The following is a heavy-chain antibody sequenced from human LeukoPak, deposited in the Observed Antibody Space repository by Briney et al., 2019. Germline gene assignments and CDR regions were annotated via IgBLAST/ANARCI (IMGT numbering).Heavy chain of an antibody. CDR2: IYYSGST. J-gene: IGHJ4*02. D-gene: IGHD4-11*01. CDR1: GGSISSGGYY. Sequence: SETLSLTCTVSGGSISSGGYYWRWIRQHPGKGLEWIGYIYYSGSTYYNPSLKSRVTISVDTSKNQFSLKLSSVTAADTAVYYCARVSNYGRYFDYWGQGTLVTVSS. V-gene: IGHV4-31*03. CDR3: ARVSNYGRYFDY.